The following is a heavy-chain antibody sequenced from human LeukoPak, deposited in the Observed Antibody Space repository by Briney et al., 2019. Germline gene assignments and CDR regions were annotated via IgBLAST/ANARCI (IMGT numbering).Heavy chain of an antibody. Sequence: PGGSLRLSCAASGFTFSSYAIHWVRQGPGKGLEWVAVISFDGNNKYYADSVKGRFTISRDNSKNTLYLQMNSLRAEDTAVYYCAKVGDSGYDLGGYYYYGMDVWGQGTTVTVSS. CDR1: GFTFSSYA. CDR3: AKVGDSGYDLGGYYYYGMDV. V-gene: IGHV3-30-3*01. CDR2: ISFDGNNK. D-gene: IGHD5-12*01. J-gene: IGHJ6*02.